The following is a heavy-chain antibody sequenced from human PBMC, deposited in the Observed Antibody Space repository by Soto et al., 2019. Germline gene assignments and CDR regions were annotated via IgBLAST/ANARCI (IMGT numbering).Heavy chain of an antibody. V-gene: IGHV1-18*01. CDR3: ARVVASIAAVWFDP. CDR2: ISAYNGNT. CDR1: GYTFTSYG. J-gene: IGHJ5*02. D-gene: IGHD6-13*01. Sequence: ASVKVSCKASGYTFTSYGISWVRQAPGQGLEWMGWISAYNGNTNYAQKLQGRVTMTTDTSTSTAYMELRSLRSDDTAVYYCARVVASIAAVWFDPWGQGTLVTVSS.